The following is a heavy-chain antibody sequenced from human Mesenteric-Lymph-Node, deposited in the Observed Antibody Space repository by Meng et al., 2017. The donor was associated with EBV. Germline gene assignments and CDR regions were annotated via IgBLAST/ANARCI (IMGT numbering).Heavy chain of an antibody. CDR1: GASFSGHY. J-gene: IGHJ4*02. CDR2: INHSGST. CDR3: ARVSLIWGGATL. D-gene: IGHD3-16*01. V-gene: IGHV4-34*01. Sequence: QVNLQEWGAGLLKPSEPLSLTCAAYGASFSGHYGGWMRQPPGKGLEWIGEINHSGSTNYNPSLKSRVTISVDTSKNQFSLKLSSVTAADTAVYYCARVSLIWGGATLWGQGTLVTVSS.